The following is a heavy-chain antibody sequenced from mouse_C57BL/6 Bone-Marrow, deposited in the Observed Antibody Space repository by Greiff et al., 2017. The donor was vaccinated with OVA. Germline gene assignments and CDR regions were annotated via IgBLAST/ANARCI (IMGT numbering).Heavy chain of an antibody. CDR2: IDPNSGGT. V-gene: IGHV1-72*01. CDR1: GYTFTSYW. Sequence: VQLQQPGAELVKPGASVKLSCKASGYTFTSYWMHWVKQRPGRGLEWIGRIDPNSGGTKYNEKFKSKATLTVDKPSSTAYMQLSSLTSEDSAVYYWAREELLFSTTVEGYFDYWGQGTTLTVSS. CDR3: AREELLFSTTVEGYFDY. D-gene: IGHD1-1*01. J-gene: IGHJ2*01.